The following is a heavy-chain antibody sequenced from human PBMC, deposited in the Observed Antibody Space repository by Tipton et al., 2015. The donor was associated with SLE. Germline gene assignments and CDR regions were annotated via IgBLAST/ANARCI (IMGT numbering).Heavy chain of an antibody. J-gene: IGHJ2*01. Sequence: TLSLTCTVSGGSISSSSYYWGWIRQPPGKGPEWIGSIYYSGSTYYNPSLKSRVTISVDTSKNQFSLKLSSVTAADTAVYYCARGKQWLGYFDLWGRGTLVTVSS. CDR3: ARGKQWLGYFDL. D-gene: IGHD6-19*01. V-gene: IGHV4-39*01. CDR2: IYYSGST. CDR1: GGSISSSSYY.